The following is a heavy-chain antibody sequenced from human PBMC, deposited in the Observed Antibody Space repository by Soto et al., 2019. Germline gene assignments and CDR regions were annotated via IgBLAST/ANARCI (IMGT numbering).Heavy chain of an antibody. CDR1: GGSIIGGDYY. CDR2: IYYSGST. Sequence: SVTMPLRCTVFGGSIIGGDYYRSWIRQPPGKGLEWIGYIYYSGSTYYNPSLKSRVTISVDTSKNQFSLKLSSVIAADTAVYYCARARATYYYDSSGSVLDVWGKGTTVTVSS. J-gene: IGHJ6*04. CDR3: ARARATYYYDSSGSVLDV. D-gene: IGHD3-22*01. V-gene: IGHV4-30-4*01.